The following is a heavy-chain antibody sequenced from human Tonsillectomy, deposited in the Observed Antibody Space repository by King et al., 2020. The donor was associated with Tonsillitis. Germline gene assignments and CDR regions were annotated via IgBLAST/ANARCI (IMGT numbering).Heavy chain of an antibody. D-gene: IGHD1-7*01. CDR1: GFTFSSYW. V-gene: IGHV3-74*01. CDR2: INSDGSGT. CDR3: ARGISRTTNGDY. Sequence: VQLVESGGGLVQPGGSLRLSCAASGFTFSSYWMHWVRQAQGKGLVWVSRINSDGSGTSHADSVKGRFTISRDNAKNTLYLQMNSLRAEDTAVYYCARGISRTTNGDYWGQGTLVTVSS. J-gene: IGHJ4*02.